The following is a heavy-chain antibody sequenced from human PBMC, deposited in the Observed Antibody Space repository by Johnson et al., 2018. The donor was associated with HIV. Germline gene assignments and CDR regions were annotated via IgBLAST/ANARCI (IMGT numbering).Heavy chain of an antibody. CDR2: ISYEGSTK. D-gene: IGHD1-26*01. Sequence: QVQLVESGGGVVQPGRSLRLSCAASGFTFGTFAMHWVRQAPGKGLEWVAVISYEGSTKYYADSVKGRFTISRDNSKNTLYLQMNSLRAEDTAVYYCARETDIAPYSGSYPTQAFDIWGQGTMVTVSS. V-gene: IGHV3-30*04. CDR1: GFTFGTFA. CDR3: ARETDIAPYSGSYPTQAFDI. J-gene: IGHJ3*02.